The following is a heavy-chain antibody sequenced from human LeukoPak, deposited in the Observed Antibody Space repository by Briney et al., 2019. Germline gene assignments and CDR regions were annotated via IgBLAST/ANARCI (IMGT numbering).Heavy chain of an antibody. CDR2: ISYDGSNK. Sequence: GGSLRLSCAASGFTFSSYAMHWVRQAPGKGLEWVAVISYDGSNKYYAGSVKGRFTISRDNSKNTLYLQMNSLRAEDTAVYYCARDSPPGYSSGWYPGSLGDFNWFDPWGQGTLVTVSS. CDR3: ARDSPPGYSSGWYPGSLGDFNWFDP. D-gene: IGHD6-19*01. J-gene: IGHJ5*02. V-gene: IGHV3-30-3*01. CDR1: GFTFSSYA.